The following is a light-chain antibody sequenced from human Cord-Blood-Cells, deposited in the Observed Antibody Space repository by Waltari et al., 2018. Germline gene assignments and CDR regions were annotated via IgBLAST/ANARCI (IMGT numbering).Light chain of an antibody. V-gene: IGLV3-1*01. CDR3: QAWDSSTVV. CDR2: QDS. CDR1: ILGAKS. Sequence: SYELTQPPSVSVSPGQTASIPCSGDILGAKSACWYQQKPGQSPVLVIYQDSKRPSGIPERFSGSNSGNTATLTISGTQAMDEADYYCQAWDSSTVVFGGGTKLTVL. J-gene: IGLJ2*01.